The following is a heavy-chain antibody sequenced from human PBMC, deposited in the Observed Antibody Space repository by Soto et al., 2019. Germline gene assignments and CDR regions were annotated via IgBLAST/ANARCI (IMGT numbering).Heavy chain of an antibody. D-gene: IGHD1-26*01. CDR1: GFTFSSYW. Sequence: PGGSLRLSCAASGFTFSSYWMHWVRQAPGKGLEWVSAIGTAGDTYYPGSVKGRFTISRENAKNSLYLQMNSLRAGDTAVYYCARGGVGATGAFDIWGQGTMVTVSS. J-gene: IGHJ3*02. V-gene: IGHV3-13*04. CDR2: IGTAGDT. CDR3: ARGGVGATGAFDI.